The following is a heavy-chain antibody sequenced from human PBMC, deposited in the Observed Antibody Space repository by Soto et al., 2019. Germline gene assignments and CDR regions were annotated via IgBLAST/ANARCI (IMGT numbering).Heavy chain of an antibody. CDR1: GFTFINTG. D-gene: IGHD3-22*01. V-gene: IGHV3-23*01. CDR2: ITGNGDIT. CDR3: AKIDGYFDY. J-gene: IGHJ4*02. Sequence: EVQVLQSGGGLVPPGGSLRLSCAGSGFTFINTGMSWVRQAPGQGLEWVSAITGNGDITYYADSVKGRFTISRDNSKSTLYLQMNSLRAEDTAVYYCAKIDGYFDYWGQGTLVTVSS.